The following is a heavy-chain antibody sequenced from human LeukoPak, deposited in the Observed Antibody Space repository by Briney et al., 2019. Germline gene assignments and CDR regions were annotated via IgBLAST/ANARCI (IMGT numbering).Heavy chain of an antibody. J-gene: IGHJ4*02. D-gene: IGHD1-7*01. Sequence: ASVKVSCKASGYTFTDYYMHWVRQAPGKGLEWMGGFDPEDGETIYAQKFQGRVTMTEDTSTDTAYMELSSLRSEDTAVYYCATEDNWNYGTIGYWGQGTLVTVSS. V-gene: IGHV1-24*01. CDR1: GYTFTDYY. CDR3: ATEDNWNYGTIGY. CDR2: FDPEDGET.